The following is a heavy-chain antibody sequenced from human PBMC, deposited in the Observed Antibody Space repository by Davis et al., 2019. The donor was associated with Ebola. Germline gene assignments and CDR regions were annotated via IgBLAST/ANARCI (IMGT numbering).Heavy chain of an antibody. J-gene: IGHJ4*02. D-gene: IGHD3-16*02. CDR2: IKQDGSEK. Sequence: PGGSLRLSCAASGFTFSSYWMSWVRQAPGKGLEWVANIKQDGSEKYYVDSVKGRFTISRDNAKNSLYLQMNSLRAEDTAVYYCARAYDYVWGSYRYTPYYFDYWGQGTLVTVSS. CDR3: ARAYDYVWGSYRYTPYYFDY. CDR1: GFTFSSYW. V-gene: IGHV3-7*03.